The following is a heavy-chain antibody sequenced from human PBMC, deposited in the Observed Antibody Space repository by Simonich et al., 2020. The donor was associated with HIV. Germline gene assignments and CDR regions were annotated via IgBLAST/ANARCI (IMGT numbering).Heavy chain of an antibody. J-gene: IGHJ4*02. CDR2: ISPNSGAT. CDR1: GYSFTDYY. CDR3: ARAYYDTLTGYLYLDS. Sequence: QVSLVQSGAEVKRPGASVKVSCKASGYSFTDYYFHWVRPAPGQGLGGMGWISPNSGATNYAQQFRGRVTLTRDTAISTAYMELSRPRSDDTAVYYCARAYYDTLTGYLYLDSWGQGTLVTVSS. V-gene: IGHV1-2*02. D-gene: IGHD3-9*01.